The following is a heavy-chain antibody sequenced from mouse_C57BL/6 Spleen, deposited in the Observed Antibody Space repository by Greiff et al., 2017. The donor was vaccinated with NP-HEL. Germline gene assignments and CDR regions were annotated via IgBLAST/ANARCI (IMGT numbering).Heavy chain of an antibody. Sequence: QVHVKQPGAELVKPGASVKLSCKASGYTFTSYWMHWVKQRPGQGLEWIGMIHPNSGSTNYNEKFKSKATLTVDKSSSTAYMQLSSLTSEDSAVYYCALYYYGSSGFFDYWGQGTTLTVSS. V-gene: IGHV1-64*01. CDR3: ALYYYGSSGFFDY. CDR1: GYTFTSYW. D-gene: IGHD1-1*01. J-gene: IGHJ2*01. CDR2: IHPNSGST.